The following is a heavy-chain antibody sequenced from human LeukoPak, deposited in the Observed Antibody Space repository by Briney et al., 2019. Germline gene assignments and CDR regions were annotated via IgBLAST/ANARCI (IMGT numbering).Heavy chain of an antibody. CDR3: ARHFDY. V-gene: IGHV4-39*01. Sequence: SETLSLTCTVSGGSISSGGSYWGWLRQPPGKGLEWIGSVSYSGSTSYNPSLKSRVTISGDTSKNQFSLRLISVTAADTAMYYCARHFDYWGQGTLVTVSS. J-gene: IGHJ4*02. CDR2: VSYSGST. CDR1: GGSISSGGSY.